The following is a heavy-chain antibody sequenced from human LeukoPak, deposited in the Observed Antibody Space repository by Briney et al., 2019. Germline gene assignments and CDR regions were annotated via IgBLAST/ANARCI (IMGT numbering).Heavy chain of an antibody. CDR1: GYTFSDYY. J-gene: IGHJ6*02. CDR3: ARAPVDIVATIGYYYGMDV. V-gene: IGHV3-11*01. D-gene: IGHD5-12*01. CDR2: ISSSGSTI. Sequence: GGSLRLSCAASGYTFSDYYMSWLRQAPGKGVEWVSYISSSGSTIYYADSVKGRFTISRDNAKNSLYLQMDSLRAEDTAVYYCARAPVDIVATIGYYYGMDVWGQGTTVTVSS.